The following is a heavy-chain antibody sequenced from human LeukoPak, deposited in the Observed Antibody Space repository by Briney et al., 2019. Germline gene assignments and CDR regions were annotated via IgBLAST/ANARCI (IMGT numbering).Heavy chain of an antibody. CDR3: AREVNYGDLNVFDY. CDR2: IYYSGST. D-gene: IGHD4-17*01. CDR1: GASINSYY. V-gene: IGHV4-59*01. J-gene: IGHJ4*02. Sequence: SETLSLTCTVSGASINSYYWSWIRQPPGKGLEWIGYIYYSGSTNYNPSLKSRVTISVDTSKNQFSLKLSSVTAADTAVYYCAREVNYGDLNVFDYWGQGTLVTVSS.